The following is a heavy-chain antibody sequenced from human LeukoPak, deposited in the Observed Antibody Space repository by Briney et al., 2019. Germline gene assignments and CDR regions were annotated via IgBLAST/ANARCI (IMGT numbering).Heavy chain of an antibody. D-gene: IGHD3-10*01. Sequence: PGGSLRLSCAASGFTFDDYAMPWVRQAPGKGLEWVSGISWNSGSIGYADSVKGRFTISRDNAKNSLYLQMNSLRAEDTALYYCAKGRSPYYYGSGSYYSLYYFDYWGQGTLVTVSS. V-gene: IGHV3-9*01. J-gene: IGHJ4*02. CDR2: ISWNSGSI. CDR1: GFTFDDYA. CDR3: AKGRSPYYYGSGSYYSLYYFDY.